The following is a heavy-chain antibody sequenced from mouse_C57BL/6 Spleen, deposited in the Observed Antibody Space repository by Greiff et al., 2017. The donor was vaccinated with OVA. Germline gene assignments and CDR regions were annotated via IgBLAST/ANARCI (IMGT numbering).Heavy chain of an antibody. CDR3: ARKKSTMITDYFDY. CDR2: IYPRSGNT. CDR1: GYTFTSYG. J-gene: IGHJ2*01. D-gene: IGHD2-4*01. Sequence: QVQLQQSGAELARPGASVKLSCKASGYTFTSYGISWVKQRTGQGLEWIGEIYPRSGNTYYNEKFKGKATLTADKSSSTAYMELRSLTSEDSAVYFCARKKSTMITDYFDYWGQGTTLTVSS. V-gene: IGHV1-81*01.